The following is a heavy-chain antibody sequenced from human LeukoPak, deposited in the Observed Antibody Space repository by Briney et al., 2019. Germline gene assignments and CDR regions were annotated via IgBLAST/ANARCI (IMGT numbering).Heavy chain of an antibody. CDR3: ARTRRMVRGVMQYYFDY. CDR1: GFTFSSYW. CDR2: INSDGSST. V-gene: IGHV3-74*01. D-gene: IGHD3-10*01. J-gene: IGHJ4*02. Sequence: PGGSLRLSCAASGFTFSSYWMHWVRQAPGKGLVWVSRINSDGSSTSYADSVKGRFTISRDNAKNSLYLQMNSLRAEDTAVYYCARTRRMVRGVMQYYFDYWGQGTLVTVSS.